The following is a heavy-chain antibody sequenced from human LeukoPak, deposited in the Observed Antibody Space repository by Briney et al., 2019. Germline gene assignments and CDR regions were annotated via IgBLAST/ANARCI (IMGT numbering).Heavy chain of an antibody. CDR3: AVRGYYYDSSGKD. CDR2: ISGSGGST. D-gene: IGHD3-22*01. CDR1: GFTFSGYA. V-gene: IGHV3-23*01. J-gene: IGHJ4*02. Sequence: PGGSLRLSCAASGFTFSGYAMSWVRQAPGKGLEWVSAISGSGGSTYYADSVKGRFTISRDNSKNTPYLQMNSLRAEDTAVYYCAVRGYYYDSSGKDWGQGTLVTVSS.